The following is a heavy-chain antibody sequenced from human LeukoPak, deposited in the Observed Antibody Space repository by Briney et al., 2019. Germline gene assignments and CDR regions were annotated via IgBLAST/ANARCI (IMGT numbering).Heavy chain of an antibody. Sequence: GGTLRLSCAVSGFTFTTYGMSWVRQAPGKGLEWVSAISGSGGSTYYADSVKGRFTISRDNAKDSLYLQMNSLRAEDTAVYHCVREASGGTKGVSGTFDIWGQGTLVTVSS. CDR2: ISGSGGST. J-gene: IGHJ3*02. CDR3: VREASGGTKGVSGTFDI. CDR1: GFTFTTYG. V-gene: IGHV3-23*01. D-gene: IGHD6-13*01.